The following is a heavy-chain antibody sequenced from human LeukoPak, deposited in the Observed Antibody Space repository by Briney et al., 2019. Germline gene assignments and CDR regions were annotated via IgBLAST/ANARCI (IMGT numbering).Heavy chain of an antibody. Sequence: GGSLRLSCAASGFSFSSYGMHWVRQAPGRGPEWVTVIWHDGSHKYYADSVKGRFTISRDNSKNTVYLQMNSPRAEDTAVYYCARSSAYTSSWTSSYFDFWGQGALVTVSS. CDR2: IWHDGSHK. CDR1: GFSFSSYG. CDR3: ARSSAYTSSWTSSYFDF. D-gene: IGHD6-13*01. J-gene: IGHJ4*02. V-gene: IGHV3-33*01.